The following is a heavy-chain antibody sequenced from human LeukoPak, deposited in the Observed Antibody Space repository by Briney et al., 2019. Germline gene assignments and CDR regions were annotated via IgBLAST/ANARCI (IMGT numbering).Heavy chain of an antibody. CDR1: GFTVSSNY. D-gene: IGHD3-3*01. Sequence: PGGSLRLSCAASGFTVSSNYMSWARQAPGKGLEWVSVIYSGGSTYYADSVKGRFTISRDNSKNTLYLQMNSLRAEDTAVYYCAREGDDDFWSGYYPYWGQGTLVTVSS. V-gene: IGHV3-53*01. J-gene: IGHJ4*02. CDR3: AREGDDDFWSGYYPY. CDR2: IYSGGST.